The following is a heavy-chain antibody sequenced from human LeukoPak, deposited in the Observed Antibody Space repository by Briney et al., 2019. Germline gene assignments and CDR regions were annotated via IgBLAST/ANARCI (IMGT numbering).Heavy chain of an antibody. CDR2: VNPNSGCT. J-gene: IGHJ5*02. Sequence: GPSVTLSLNCSASTFTGNNMHWVWHGPAPGQELVGFVNPNSGCTKYAQKFQGRVTMTRDTPISTAYMELSRLRSDDTAVYYCARVYCSGGSCYSANNWLDPWGEGTLVTVSS. V-gene: IGHV1-2*02. D-gene: IGHD2-15*01. CDR1: ASTFTGNN. CDR3: ARVYCSGGSCYSANNWLDP.